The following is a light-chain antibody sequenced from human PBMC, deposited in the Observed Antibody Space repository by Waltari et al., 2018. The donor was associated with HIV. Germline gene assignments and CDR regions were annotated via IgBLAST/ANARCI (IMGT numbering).Light chain of an antibody. CDR3: AAWDDSLNGVV. CDR1: SSNIGRNS. J-gene: IGLJ2*01. V-gene: IGLV1-44*01. CDR2: NNN. Sequence: QSVLTQPPSASGTPGQRVTISCSGRSSNIGRNSVSWYQQLPGTAPKLLIYNNNERPSGVPDRFSGSTSGTSASLAISGLQSESEADYYCAAWDDSLNGVVFGGGTKLTVL.